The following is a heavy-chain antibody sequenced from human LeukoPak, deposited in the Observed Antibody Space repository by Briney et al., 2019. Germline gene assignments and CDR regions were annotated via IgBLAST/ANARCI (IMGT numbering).Heavy chain of an antibody. CDR3: ARDNSYCSGGSCYSWSYGMDV. CDR1: GGTFSSYA. D-gene: IGHD2-15*01. V-gene: IGHV1-69*13. Sequence: SVKVSCKASGGTFSSYAISWGRQAPGQGLEWMGGIIPIFGTANYAQKFQGRVTITADESTSTAYMELSSLRSEDTAVYYCARDNSYCSGGSCYSWSYGMDVWGQGTTVTVSS. J-gene: IGHJ6*02. CDR2: IIPIFGTA.